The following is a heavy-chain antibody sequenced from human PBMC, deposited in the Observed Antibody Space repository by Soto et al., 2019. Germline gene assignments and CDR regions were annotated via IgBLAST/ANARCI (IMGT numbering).Heavy chain of an antibody. D-gene: IGHD2-2*01. CDR3: AKGRSEVISAAANY. V-gene: IGHV3-48*01. J-gene: IGHJ4*02. CDR1: GFTFSTFS. Sequence: GGSLRLSCAASGFTFSTFSMNWVRQAPGRGLEWISYISGGGRPISYADSVKGRFTISRDNAKNTLHLQMSSLRVEDMAVYYCAKGRSEVISAAANYWGQGTLVTVSS. CDR2: ISGGGRPI.